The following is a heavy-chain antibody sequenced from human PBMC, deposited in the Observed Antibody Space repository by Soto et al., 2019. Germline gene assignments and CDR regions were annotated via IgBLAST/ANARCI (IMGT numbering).Heavy chain of an antibody. V-gene: IGHV1-69*04. CDR3: VRDSTIFGVVTVYNWFDP. CDR1: GGTFSSYT. Sequence: SVKVSFKASGGTFSSYTISWVRQAPGQGLEWKGRIIPILGIANYAQKFQGRVTITADKSTSTAYMELSSLRSEDTAVYYCVRDSTIFGVVTVYNWFDPWGQGTLVTVSS. CDR2: IIPILGIA. D-gene: IGHD3-3*01. J-gene: IGHJ5*02.